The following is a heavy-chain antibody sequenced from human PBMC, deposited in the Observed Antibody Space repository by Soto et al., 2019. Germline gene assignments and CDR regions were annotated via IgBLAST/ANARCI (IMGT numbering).Heavy chain of an antibody. CDR3: ARRGNQYMDV. D-gene: IGHD4-4*01. CDR1: AYNLAGDG. Sequence: QVQVVQSGAEVKKPGASVRVSCKPSAYNLAGDGFTWVRQAPGQGLEWMGWINVHNGDTNYAQKFQDRFSLTTDTFTRTVYMELTNLRSDDTAVYYCARRGNQYMDVWGQGTTVIVSS. J-gene: IGHJ6*02. V-gene: IGHV1-18*01. CDR2: INVHNGDT.